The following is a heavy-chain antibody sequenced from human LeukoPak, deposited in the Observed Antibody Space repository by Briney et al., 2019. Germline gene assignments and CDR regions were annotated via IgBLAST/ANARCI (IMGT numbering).Heavy chain of an antibody. J-gene: IGHJ4*02. V-gene: IGHV3-7*01. CDR3: ARDLEGYFDY. CDR1: GFTFSSYW. Sequence: GGSLRLSCAASGFTFSSYWMSWARQTPGKGLEWVANIKRDGSEKYYVDSVKGRFTISRDNAKNPLYLQMNSLRVEDTAVYYCARDLEGYFDYWGQGTLVTVSS. CDR2: IKRDGSEK.